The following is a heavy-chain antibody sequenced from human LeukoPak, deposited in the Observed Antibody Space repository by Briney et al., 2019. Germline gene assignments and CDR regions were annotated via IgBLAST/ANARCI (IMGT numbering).Heavy chain of an antibody. CDR1: GGSFSGYY. J-gene: IGHJ1*01. Sequence: SETLSLTCAVYGGSFSGYYWSWIRQPPGKGLEWIGEINHSGSTNYNPSLKSRVTISVDTSKNQFSLKLSSVTAADTAVYYCARGRHSSSWYVSEYFQHWGQGTLVTVSP. CDR2: INHSGST. D-gene: IGHD6-13*01. CDR3: ARGRHSSSWYVSEYFQH. V-gene: IGHV4-34*01.